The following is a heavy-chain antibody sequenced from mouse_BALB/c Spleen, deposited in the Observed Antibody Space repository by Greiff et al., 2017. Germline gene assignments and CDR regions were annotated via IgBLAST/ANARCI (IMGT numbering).Heavy chain of an antibody. CDR1: GYTFTSYV. Sequence: EVQLQESGPELVKPGASVKMSCKASGYTFTSYVMHWVKQKPGQGLEWIGYINPYNDGTKYNEKFKGKATLTSDKSSSTAYMELSSLTSEDSAVYYCARERAIYDYDGFGYWGQGTTLTVSS. D-gene: IGHD2-4*01. V-gene: IGHV1-14*01. CDR2: INPYNDGT. J-gene: IGHJ2*01. CDR3: ARERAIYDYDGFGY.